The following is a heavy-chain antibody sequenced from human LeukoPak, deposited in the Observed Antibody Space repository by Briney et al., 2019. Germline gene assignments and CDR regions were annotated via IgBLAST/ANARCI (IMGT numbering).Heavy chain of an antibody. CDR3: ATGTHSSGWDNYYYYYMDV. J-gene: IGHJ6*03. V-gene: IGHV3-30*02. D-gene: IGHD6-19*01. Sequence: PGGSLRLSCAASGFTFSSYGMHWVRQAPGKGLEWVAFIRYDGSNKYYADSVKGRFTISRDNSKNTLYLQMNSLRAEDTAVYYCATGTHSSGWDNYYYYYMDVWGKGTTVTISS. CDR1: GFTFSSYG. CDR2: IRYDGSNK.